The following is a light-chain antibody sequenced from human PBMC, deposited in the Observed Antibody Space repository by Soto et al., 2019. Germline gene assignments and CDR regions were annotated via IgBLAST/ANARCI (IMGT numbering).Light chain of an antibody. Sequence: QSVLTQPPSASASLGASVTLTCTLSSGYSNYKVVWYQQRPGKGPRFVMRVGTGGIVGSKGDGIPDRFSVLGSGLNRYLTIKNIQEEDESDYHCGADHGSGSNFVYVFGTGTKLTVL. J-gene: IGLJ1*01. CDR1: SGYSNYK. V-gene: IGLV9-49*01. CDR3: GADHGSGSNFVYV. CDR2: VGTGGIVG.